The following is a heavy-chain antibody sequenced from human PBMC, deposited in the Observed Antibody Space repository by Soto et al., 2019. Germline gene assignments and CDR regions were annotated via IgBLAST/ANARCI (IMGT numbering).Heavy chain of an antibody. V-gene: IGHV6-1*01. Sequence: PSQTLSLTCAISGDSLSSNSAAWDWIRQSPSRGLEWLGRTYYGSKWYSDYPVSVKSRITINPDTSKNQFSLQLNSVTPEATAVYYCARDRPRQLLSMGYYYGMDVWGKGTTVTVSS. D-gene: IGHD2-21*02. CDR2: TYYGSKWYS. CDR1: GDSLSSNSAA. J-gene: IGHJ6*04. CDR3: ARDRPRQLLSMGYYYGMDV.